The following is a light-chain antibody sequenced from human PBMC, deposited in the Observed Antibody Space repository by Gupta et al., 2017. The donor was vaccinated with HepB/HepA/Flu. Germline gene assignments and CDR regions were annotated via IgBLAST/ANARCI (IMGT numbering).Light chain of an antibody. CDR3: QQRSKRPPIT. CDR1: QTVSSY. J-gene: IGKJ5*01. CDR2: DAA. V-gene: IGKV3-11*01. Sequence: IVSTPPPATLPLSPGERAPLSCRSSQTVSSYLAWYQQKPGQAPRLLIYDAANRAAGIAARSSSSGAGADYTTTISSLEPEDDAVYYWQQRSKRPPITFGQGTQLEIK.